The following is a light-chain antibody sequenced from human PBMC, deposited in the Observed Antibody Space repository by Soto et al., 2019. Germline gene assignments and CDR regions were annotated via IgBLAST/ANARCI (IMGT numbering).Light chain of an antibody. CDR2: DVT. V-gene: IGLV2-11*01. CDR1: SSDVRGYNF. J-gene: IGLJ1*01. Sequence: QSALTQPRSVSGSPGQSVTISCTGTSSDVRGYNFVSWYQQHPGKAPKLVIYDVTKRPSGVPDRFSGSRSGNTASLAISGLQAEDEADYFCCSYAGSYTFYVFGTGTKLTVL. CDR3: CSYAGSYTFYV.